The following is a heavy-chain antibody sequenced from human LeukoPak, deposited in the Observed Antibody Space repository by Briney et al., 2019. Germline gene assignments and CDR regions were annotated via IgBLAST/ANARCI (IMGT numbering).Heavy chain of an antibody. CDR1: GFTFSSYG. Sequence: GRSLRLSCAASGFTFSSYGMHWVRQAPGKGLEWVAVIWYDGSNKYYADSVKGRFTISRDNSKNTLYLQMNSLRAEDTAVYHCARAGYENFFDYWGQGTLVTVSS. D-gene: IGHD2-2*01. CDR3: ARAGYENFFDY. CDR2: IWYDGSNK. V-gene: IGHV3-33*01. J-gene: IGHJ4*02.